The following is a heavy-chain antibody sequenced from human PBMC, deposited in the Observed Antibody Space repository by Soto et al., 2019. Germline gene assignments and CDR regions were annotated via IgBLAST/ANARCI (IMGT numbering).Heavy chain of an antibody. CDR1: GGTFSSYA. CDR3: ARDLTYCGGDCYPRENWFDP. J-gene: IGHJ5*02. Sequence: SVKVSCKASGGTFSSYAISWVRQAPGQGLEWMGGIIPIFGTANYAQKFQGRVTITADESTSTAYMELSSLRSEDTAVYYCARDLTYCGGDCYPRENWFDPWG. D-gene: IGHD2-21*02. CDR2: IIPIFGTA. V-gene: IGHV1-69*13.